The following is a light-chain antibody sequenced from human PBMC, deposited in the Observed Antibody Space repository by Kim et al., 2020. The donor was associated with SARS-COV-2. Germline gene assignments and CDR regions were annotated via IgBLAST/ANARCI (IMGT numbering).Light chain of an antibody. CDR2: AAS. V-gene: IGKV1-17*03. CDR1: QDINNY. CDR3: LQHNGYPLT. Sequence: SASVGDRVTITCRASQDINNYLAWFQQKPGKVPERLIYAASTLQSGVPSRFSGSGSGTEFTLTITSLQPEDFATYYCLQHNGYPLTFGGGTKVEI. J-gene: IGKJ4*01.